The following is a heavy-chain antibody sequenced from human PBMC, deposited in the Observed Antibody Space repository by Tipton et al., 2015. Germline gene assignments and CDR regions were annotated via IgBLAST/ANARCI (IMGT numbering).Heavy chain of an antibody. CDR3: ARAQAGFDY. V-gene: IGHV4-39*01. CDR2: IYYTGIT. Sequence: GLVKPSETLSLTCTVSGASISSSNYYWGWIRQPPGKGLEWIGNIYYTGITYYNPSLKSRVTISVDTSKNQLSLKLTSLTAADMAVYYCARAQAGFDYWGQGTLVTVSS. D-gene: IGHD6-19*01. CDR1: GASISSSNYY. J-gene: IGHJ4*02.